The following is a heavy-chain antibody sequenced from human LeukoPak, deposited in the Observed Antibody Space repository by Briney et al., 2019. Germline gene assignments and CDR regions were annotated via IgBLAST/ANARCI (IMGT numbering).Heavy chain of an antibody. CDR3: AKDRIAVAGTEFNY. Sequence: GGSLRLSCAASGFTFSSYGMHWVRQAPGKGLEWVAVISYDGSNKYYADSVKGRFTISRDNSKNTLYLQMNSLRAEDTAVYYCAKDRIAVAGTEFNYWGQGTLVTVSS. V-gene: IGHV3-30*18. CDR2: ISYDGSNK. CDR1: GFTFSSYG. J-gene: IGHJ4*02. D-gene: IGHD6-19*01.